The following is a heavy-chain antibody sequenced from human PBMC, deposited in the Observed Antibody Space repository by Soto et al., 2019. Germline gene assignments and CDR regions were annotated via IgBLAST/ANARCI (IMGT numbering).Heavy chain of an antibody. CDR1: GGSISSGGYY. D-gene: IGHD3-16*01. V-gene: IGHV4-31*03. CDR2: IYYSGST. Sequence: SETLSLTCTVSGGSISSGGYYWSWIRQHPGKGLEWIGYIYYSGSTYYNPSLKSRVTISVDTSKNQFSLKLSSVTAADTAVYYCARDYELEPNWFGPWGQGTLVTVSS. CDR3: ARDYELEPNWFGP. J-gene: IGHJ5*02.